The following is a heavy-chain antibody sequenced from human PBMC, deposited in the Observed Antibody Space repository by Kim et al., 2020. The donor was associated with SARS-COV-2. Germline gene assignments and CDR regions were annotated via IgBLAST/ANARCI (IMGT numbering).Heavy chain of an antibody. D-gene: IGHD4-17*01. J-gene: IGHJ4*02. CDR3: AKERGGDYADH. V-gene: IGHV3-23*01. Sequence: YCADSVKGRFTISRDNSKNTLYLQMNSLRAEDTAVYYCAKERGGDYADHWGQGTLVTVSS.